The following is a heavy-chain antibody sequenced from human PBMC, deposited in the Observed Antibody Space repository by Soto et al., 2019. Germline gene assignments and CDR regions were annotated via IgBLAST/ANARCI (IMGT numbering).Heavy chain of an antibody. D-gene: IGHD2-15*01. V-gene: IGHV1-2*04. CDR2: INPNSGGT. CDR3: ARAPIVVVVAATPPDAFDI. CDR1: GYTFTGYY. Sequence: GASVKVSCKASGYTFTGYYMHWVRQAPGQGLEWMGWINPNSGGTNYAQKFQGWVTMTRDTSISTAYMALSRLRSDDTAVYYCARAPIVVVVAATPPDAFDIWGQGTMVTVSS. J-gene: IGHJ3*02.